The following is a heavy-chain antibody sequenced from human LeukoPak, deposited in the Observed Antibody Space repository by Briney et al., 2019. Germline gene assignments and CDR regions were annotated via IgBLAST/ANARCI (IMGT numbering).Heavy chain of an antibody. CDR2: IYYRGST. Sequence: SETLSLTCTVSGYSISSGYYWGWIRQPPGRGLEWIASIYYRGSTHYNPSLASLKSRVTISGDTSKNQFSLKLSSVTAADTAVYYCARYREVGATVDYWGRGTLVTVSS. CDR1: GYSISSGYY. D-gene: IGHD1-26*01. CDR3: ARYREVGATVDY. J-gene: IGHJ4*02. V-gene: IGHV4-38-2*02.